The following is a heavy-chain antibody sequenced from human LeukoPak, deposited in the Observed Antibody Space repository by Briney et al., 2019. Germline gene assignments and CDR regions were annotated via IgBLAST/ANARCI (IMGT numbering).Heavy chain of an antibody. V-gene: IGHV3-21*01. CDR1: GFTFSSYS. CDR3: ARLLAAAATFDY. D-gene: IGHD6-13*01. J-gene: IGHJ4*02. CDR2: ISSSSSYI. Sequence: GGSLRLSCAASGFTFSSYSMNWVRQAPGKGLEWDSSISSSSSYIYYADSVKGRFTISRDNAKNSLYLQMNSLRAEDTAVYYCARLLAAAATFDYWGQGTLVTVSS.